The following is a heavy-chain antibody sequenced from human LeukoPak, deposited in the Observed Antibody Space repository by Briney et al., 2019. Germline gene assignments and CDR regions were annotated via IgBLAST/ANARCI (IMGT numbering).Heavy chain of an antibody. Sequence: GGSLRLSCAASGFTFSTYAMHWARQAPGKGPEWVAVISYDGRNKYYADSVKGRFTISRDDSKNTLYLQMDSLRAEDTAMYYCARSLGGGDWYFDYWGQGTLVTVSS. D-gene: IGHD2-21*01. CDR2: ISYDGRNK. CDR3: ARSLGGGDWYFDY. V-gene: IGHV3-30*04. J-gene: IGHJ4*02. CDR1: GFTFSTYA.